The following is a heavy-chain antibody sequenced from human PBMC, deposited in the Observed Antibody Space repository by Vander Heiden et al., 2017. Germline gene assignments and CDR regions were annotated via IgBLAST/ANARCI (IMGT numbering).Heavy chain of an antibody. V-gene: IGHV3-30*01. Sequence: QVQLVESGGGVVQPGRSLRLSCAASGFTFSHYAMHWVRQAPGKGPEWVSVISYDGSNKFYADSVKGRFTISRDNSKNTLYLQMNRLRAEDTAVYYCARVLRYFDWLLPLDYWGQGTLVTVSS. CDR1: GFTFSHYA. CDR2: ISYDGSNK. D-gene: IGHD3-9*01. CDR3: ARVLRYFDWLLPLDY. J-gene: IGHJ4*02.